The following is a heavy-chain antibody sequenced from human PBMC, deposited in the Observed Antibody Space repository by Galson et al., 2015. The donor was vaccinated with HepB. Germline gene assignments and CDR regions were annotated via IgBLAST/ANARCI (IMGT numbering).Heavy chain of an antibody. CDR3: AKGWDPDY. D-gene: IGHD1-26*01. V-gene: IGHV3-30*18. Sequence: SLRLSCAASGFTFSSYDVHWVRQAPGKGLEWVAYTSYDGNNKYHADSVKGRFSISRDNSKNTLYLQMNSLRAEDTAVYYCAKGWDPDYWGQGTLVTVSS. CDR2: TSYDGNNK. J-gene: IGHJ4*02. CDR1: GFTFSSYD.